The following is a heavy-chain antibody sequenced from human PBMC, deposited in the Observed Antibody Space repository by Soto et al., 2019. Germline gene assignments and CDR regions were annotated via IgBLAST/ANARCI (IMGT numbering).Heavy chain of an antibody. CDR2: IGDSGGST. CDR1: GFSFSSFA. J-gene: IGHJ4*02. D-gene: IGHD4-17*01. CDR3: AKVYGANPDRPFDY. Sequence: GGSLRLSCEASGFSFSSFAMSWVRQAPGKGLEWVSVIGDSGGSTYYADSMKGRCTISRDNSKNTLYLQMNSLRAEDTALYYCAKVYGANPDRPFDYWGQGTLVTVSS. V-gene: IGHV3-23*01.